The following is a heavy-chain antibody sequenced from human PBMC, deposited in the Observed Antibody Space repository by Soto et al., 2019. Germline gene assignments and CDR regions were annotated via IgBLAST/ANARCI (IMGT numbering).Heavy chain of an antibody. V-gene: IGHV1-18*01. CDR1: CYTFITYG. CDR3: ARGPTDYYDNSANYFLDY. J-gene: IGHJ4*02. CDR2: ISTYNGNT. D-gene: IGHD3-22*01. Sequence: QVPLVQSGAEVKKPGASVKVSCKASCYTFITYGVSWVRQAPGQGLDWLGWISTYNGNTRYAERLQGRVTMTTDTTTNTAYMELRNLRSDDTAVYYCARGPTDYYDNSANYFLDYWGQGTLVTVSS.